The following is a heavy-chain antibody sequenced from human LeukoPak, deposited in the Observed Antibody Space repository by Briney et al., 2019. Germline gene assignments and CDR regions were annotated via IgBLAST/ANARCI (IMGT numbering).Heavy chain of an antibody. CDR2: ISSSSSTI. CDR3: ARAVRGVISSAFDY. J-gene: IGHJ4*02. V-gene: IGHV3-48*01. CDR1: GFTFSSYS. D-gene: IGHD3-10*01. Sequence: PGGSLRLSCAASGFTFSSYSMNWVRQAPGKGLEWVSYISSSSSTIYYADSVKGRFTISRDNAKNSLYLQMNSLRAEDTAVYYCARAVRGVISSAFDYWGQGTLVTVSS.